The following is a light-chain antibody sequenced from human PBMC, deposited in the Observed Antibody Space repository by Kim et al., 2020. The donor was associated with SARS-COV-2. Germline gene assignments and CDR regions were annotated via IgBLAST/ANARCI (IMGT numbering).Light chain of an antibody. CDR2: RNN. J-gene: IGLJ2*01. CDR1: LQHRKEL. Sequence: QSVLTQPPSVSGTPRAEGHHLLFWNQLQHRKELCILVPTTPRNGPKTVIYRNNQRPSGVPDRFSGSKSGTAASLAISGLRSEDEADYYCAAWDDSLSVRDVVFGGGTKLTVL. V-gene: IGLV1-47*01. CDR3: AAWDDSLSVRDVV.